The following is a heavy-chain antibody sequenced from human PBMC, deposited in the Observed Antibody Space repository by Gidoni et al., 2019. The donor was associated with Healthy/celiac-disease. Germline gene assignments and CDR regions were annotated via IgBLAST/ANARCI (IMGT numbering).Heavy chain of an antibody. CDR3: AKDLIVAARPEGY. V-gene: IGHV3-23*01. D-gene: IGHD6-6*01. Sequence: VQLLESGGGLVHPGGYLRLSCAAPGFPFSSYALSWVRQAPGKGLEWVSAISGSGGSTYYADSVKGRFTISRDNSKNTLYLQMNSLRAEDTAVYYCAKDLIVAARPEGYWGQGTLVTVSS. CDR1: GFPFSSYA. CDR2: ISGSGGST. J-gene: IGHJ4*02.